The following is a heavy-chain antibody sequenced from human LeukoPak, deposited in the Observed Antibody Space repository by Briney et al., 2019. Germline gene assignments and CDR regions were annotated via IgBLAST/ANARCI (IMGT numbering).Heavy chain of an antibody. Sequence: GGSLRLSCAASGFTFSSDGIHGVRQAPGKGLGWVTFIQYDGSNKYADSVKGRVTISRDNSKNVLYLQMNSLRAEDTALYYCAKSSSRLDTSSFEYWGQGPLVTVSS. D-gene: IGHD5-18*01. J-gene: IGHJ4*02. V-gene: IGHV3-30*02. CDR3: AKSSSRLDTSSFEY. CDR1: GFTFSSDG. CDR2: IQYDGSNK.